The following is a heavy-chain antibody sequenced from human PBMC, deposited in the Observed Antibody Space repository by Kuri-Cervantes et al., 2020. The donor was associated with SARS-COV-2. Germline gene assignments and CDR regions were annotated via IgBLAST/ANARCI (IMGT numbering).Heavy chain of an antibody. D-gene: IGHD3-22*01. CDR2: ISSSSSTI. Sequence: GESLKISCAAPGFTFSSYSMNWVRQAPGKGLEWVSYISSSSSTIYYADSVKGRFTTSRDNAKNSLYLQMNSLRAEDTAVYYCARDSVRYYYDSSGYYPPRDYYYYGMDVWGQGTTVTVSS. CDR1: GFTFSSYS. V-gene: IGHV3-48*01. CDR3: ARDSVRYYYDSSGYYPPRDYYYYGMDV. J-gene: IGHJ6*02.